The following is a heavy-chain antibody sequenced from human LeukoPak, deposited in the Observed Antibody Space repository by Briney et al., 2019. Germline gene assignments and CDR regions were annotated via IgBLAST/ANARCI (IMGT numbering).Heavy chain of an antibody. Sequence: GGSLRLSCAASGFTFSTYAMSWVRQAPGKGLEWVSGISSGGDGRNYADSVKGRFTLSRDNSKNTLYLQMNSLRAEDTATFYCAKPDGVAAADYWGQGTLVTVSS. D-gene: IGHD2-15*01. J-gene: IGHJ4*02. CDR3: AKPDGVAAADY. V-gene: IGHV3-23*01. CDR1: GFTFSTYA. CDR2: ISSGGDGR.